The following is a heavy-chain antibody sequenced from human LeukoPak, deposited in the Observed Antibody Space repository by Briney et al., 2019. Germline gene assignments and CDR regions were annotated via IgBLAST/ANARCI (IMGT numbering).Heavy chain of an antibody. J-gene: IGHJ4*02. CDR2: IYHSGRI. V-gene: IGHV4-4*02. CDR3: ARGWVRDYGDLSLFDL. Sequence: SGTLSLTCAVSGDSISSSNWWSWVRQPPERGLEWIGEIYHSGRINFNPSLKSRVTMSVDNSKNPFSLKLSSVTAADTAVYYCARGWVRDYGDLSLFDLWGQGTLVTVSS. D-gene: IGHD4-17*01. CDR1: GDSISSSNW.